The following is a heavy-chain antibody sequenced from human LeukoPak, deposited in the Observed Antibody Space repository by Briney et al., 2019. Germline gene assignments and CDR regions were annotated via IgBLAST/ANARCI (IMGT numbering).Heavy chain of an antibody. V-gene: IGHV4-34*01. CDR2: INHSGST. D-gene: IGHD3-10*01. J-gene: IGHJ3*02. CDR1: GGSFSGYY. CDR3: ARDRGGWFGDDAFDI. Sequence: PSETLSLTCAVYGGSFSGYYWSWIRQPPGKGLEWIGEINHSGSTNYSPSLKSRVTMSVDTSKNQFSLKLSSVTAADMAVYYCARDRGGWFGDDAFDIWGQGTMVTVSS.